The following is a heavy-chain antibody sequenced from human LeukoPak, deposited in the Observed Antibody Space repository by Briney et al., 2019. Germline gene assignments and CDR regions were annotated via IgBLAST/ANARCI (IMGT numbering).Heavy chain of an antibody. CDR1: GGSISSSNYY. D-gene: IGHD3-10*01. V-gene: IGHV4-39*01. CDR2: IYYSGST. Sequence: SETLSLTCTVSGGSISSSNYYWGWIRQPPGKGLDWIGIIYYSGSTYYNPSLKSRVTISVDTSKNQFSLKLSSVTAADTAVYYCARGGRKWRKLLWFGELGPRDYWGQGTLVTVSS. J-gene: IGHJ4*02. CDR3: ARGGRKWRKLLWFGELGPRDY.